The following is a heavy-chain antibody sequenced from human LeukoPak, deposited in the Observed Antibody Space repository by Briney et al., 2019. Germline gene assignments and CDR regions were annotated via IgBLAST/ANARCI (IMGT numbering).Heavy chain of an antibody. D-gene: IGHD2-2*01. V-gene: IGHV4-39*01. CDR3: AGAVPAAPVDI. Sequence: SETLSLTCTVSGGSISSSSYYWGWIRQPPGKGLEWIGSIYYSGSTYYNPSLKSRVTISVDTSKNQFSLKLSSVTAADTAVYYCAGAVPAAPVDIWGQGTMVTVSS. CDR2: IYYSGST. J-gene: IGHJ3*02. CDR1: GGSISSSSYY.